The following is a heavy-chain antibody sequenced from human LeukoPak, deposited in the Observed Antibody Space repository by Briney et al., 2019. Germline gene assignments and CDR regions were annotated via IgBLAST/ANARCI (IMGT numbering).Heavy chain of an antibody. Sequence: SETLSLTCTVSGGSISNYYWSWIRQPAGKGLEWIGRIYTSGSTNYNPSLKSRVTISVDTSKNQFSLKLSSVTAADTAVYYCARGFHSSWYGDFDYWGQGTLVTVSS. D-gene: IGHD6-13*01. CDR2: IYTSGST. CDR3: ARGFHSSWYGDFDY. V-gene: IGHV4-4*07. CDR1: GGSISNYY. J-gene: IGHJ4*02.